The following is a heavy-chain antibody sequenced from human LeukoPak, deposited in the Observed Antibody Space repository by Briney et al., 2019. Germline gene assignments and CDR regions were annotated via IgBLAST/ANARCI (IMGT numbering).Heavy chain of an antibody. CDR3: AGSYYYDSSGYSLLAGY. J-gene: IGHJ4*02. V-gene: IGHV5-51*01. Sequence: GESLKISCKGSGYSFTSYWIGWVRQMPGKGLEWMGIIYPGDSDTRYSPSFQGQVTISADKSISTAYLQWSSLKASDTAMYYCAGSYYYDSSGYSLLAGYWGQGTLVTVSS. D-gene: IGHD3-22*01. CDR2: IYPGDSDT. CDR1: GYSFTSYW.